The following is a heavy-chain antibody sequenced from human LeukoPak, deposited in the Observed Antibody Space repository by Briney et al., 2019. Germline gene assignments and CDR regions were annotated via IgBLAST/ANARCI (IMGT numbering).Heavy chain of an antibody. V-gene: IGHV4-4*02. CDR3: ARGSGSYYWDYFDY. Sequence: SETLSLTCAVSGGSISSSNWWSWVRQPPGKGLEWIGEIYHSGSTNYNPSLKSRVTISVDTSKNQFSLKLSSVTAADTAVYYCARGSGSYYWDYFDYWGQGTLVTVSS. CDR1: GGSISSSNW. CDR2: IYHSGST. D-gene: IGHD3-10*01. J-gene: IGHJ4*02.